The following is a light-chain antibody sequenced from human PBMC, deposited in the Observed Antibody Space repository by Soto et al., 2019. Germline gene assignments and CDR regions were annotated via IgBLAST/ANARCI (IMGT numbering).Light chain of an antibody. CDR2: KAS. J-gene: IGKJ3*01. CDR1: QSIGSW. Sequence: DIQMTQSPSALSASVGDSVTITCRASQSIGSWLAWYQQKPGKVPKLLVYKASSLETGVPSRFSASGSGTEFTLTINSLQPDDFATYYCQLYSVYSAFGPGTKVDIK. CDR3: QLYSVYSA. V-gene: IGKV1-5*03.